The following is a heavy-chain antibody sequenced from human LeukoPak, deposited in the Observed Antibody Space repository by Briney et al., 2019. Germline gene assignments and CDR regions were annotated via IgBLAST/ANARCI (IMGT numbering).Heavy chain of an antibody. V-gene: IGHV3-7*05. J-gene: IGHJ4*02. CDR3: ARWAY. CDR1: GFTFSNAC. CDR2: INQDGSEK. Sequence: PGGSLRLSCATSGFTFSNACMYGVPQSPGKGLECVATINQDGSEKEYLDSVNGRFTISRDNAKNSVYLQMNSLRAEDTAVYYCARWAYWGPGTLVSVSS.